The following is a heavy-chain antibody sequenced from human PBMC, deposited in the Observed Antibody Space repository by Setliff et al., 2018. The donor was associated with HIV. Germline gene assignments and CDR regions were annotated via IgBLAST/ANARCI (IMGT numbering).Heavy chain of an antibody. CDR1: GYTFTGYY. J-gene: IGHJ6*03. Sequence: ASVKVSCKASGYTFTGYYMHWVRQAPGQGLEWMGWMNSNSGNTGYAQKFQGRVTMTRNTSISTAYMELSSLRSEDTAVYYCARGGTNGAPGYYYMDVWGKGTTVTVSS. D-gene: IGHD2-8*01. V-gene: IGHV1-8*02. CDR3: ARGGTNGAPGYYYMDV. CDR2: MNSNSGNT.